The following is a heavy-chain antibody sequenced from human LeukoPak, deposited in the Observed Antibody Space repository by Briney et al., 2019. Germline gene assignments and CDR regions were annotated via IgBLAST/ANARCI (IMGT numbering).Heavy chain of an antibody. V-gene: IGHV1-46*01. CDR3: ARGGRDYGDTRFDP. J-gene: IGHJ5*02. D-gene: IGHD4-17*01. CDR2: INPSGGRT. Sequence: ASVKVSCKASGYTFTSYYMHWARQAPGQGLEWMGIINPSGGRTSYAQKFQGRVTMTRDTSTSTIYIELYSLRSDDTAVYYCARGGRDYGDTRFDPWGQGTLVTVSS. CDR1: GYTFTSYY.